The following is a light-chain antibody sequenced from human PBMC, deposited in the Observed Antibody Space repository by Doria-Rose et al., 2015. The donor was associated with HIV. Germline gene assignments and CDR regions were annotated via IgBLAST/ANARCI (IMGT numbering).Light chain of an antibody. V-gene: IGKV3-20*01. J-gene: IGKJ1*01. CDR2: DGS. Sequence: TQPPGTLSLSPGERATLSCRASQSFSSTYLAWYQQKPGQAPSLLIYDGSTRAAGIPDRFSASGSGTDFTLTINRLVPEDFALYYCHQYGTSWTFGQGTKVEI. CDR3: HQYGTSWT. CDR1: QSFSSTY.